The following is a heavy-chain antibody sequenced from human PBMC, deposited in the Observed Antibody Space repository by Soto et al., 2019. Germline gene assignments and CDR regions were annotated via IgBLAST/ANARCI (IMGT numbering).Heavy chain of an antibody. Sequence: GESLKISCKAVGYTFTNYWIGWVRQTPGKGLEWMGIIFPGDSDTRYNPSFEGQVTVSADESISTAYLQWNTLKASDTAMYYCVRPNFGALTHFDFWGQGTLVTVSS. J-gene: IGHJ4*02. CDR3: VRPNFGALTHFDF. CDR2: IFPGDSDT. CDR1: GYTFTNYW. V-gene: IGHV5-51*01. D-gene: IGHD3-16*01.